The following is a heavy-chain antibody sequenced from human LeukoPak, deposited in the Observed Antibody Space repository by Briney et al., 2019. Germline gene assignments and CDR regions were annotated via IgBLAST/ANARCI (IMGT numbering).Heavy chain of an antibody. Sequence: SETLSLTCTVSGGSISSYYWSWIRQPPGKGLEWIGYIYYSGSTNYNPSLKSRVTISVDTSKNQFSLKLSSVTAADTAVYHCARGGVVVAATNPYYYYYMDVWGKGTTVTVSS. CDR1: GGSISSYY. J-gene: IGHJ6*03. CDR3: ARGGVVVAATNPYYYYYMDV. CDR2: IYYSGST. V-gene: IGHV4-59*01. D-gene: IGHD2-15*01.